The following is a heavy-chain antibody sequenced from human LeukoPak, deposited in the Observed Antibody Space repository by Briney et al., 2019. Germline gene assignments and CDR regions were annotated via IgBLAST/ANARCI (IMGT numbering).Heavy chain of an antibody. CDR3: TTVTLRPVGL. V-gene: IGHV3-15*05. D-gene: IGHD3-10*01. J-gene: IGHJ4*02. CDR2: IKSKTDGGTT. Sequence: GGSLRLSCAASGFTFSKAWMSWVRQAPGKGLEWVGRIKSKTDGGTTDYAAPVKGRFTISRDDSKNTLFLQVDSLKIEDTAVYYCTTVTLRPVGLWGQGTLVTVSS. CDR1: GFTFSKAW.